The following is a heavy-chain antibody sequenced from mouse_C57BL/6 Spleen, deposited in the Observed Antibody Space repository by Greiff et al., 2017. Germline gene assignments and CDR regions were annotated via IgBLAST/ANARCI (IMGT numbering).Heavy chain of an antibody. CDR3: AKCYYGNYFYFDY. J-gene: IGHJ2*01. V-gene: IGHV3-6*01. CDR1: GYSITSGYY. Sequence: VQLKESGPGLVKPSQSLSLTCSVTGYSITSGYYWNWIRQFPGNKLEWMGYISYDGSNNYNPSLKNRISITRDTSKNQFFLKLNSVTTEDTATYYCAKCYYGNYFYFDYWGQGTTLTVSS. CDR2: ISYDGSN. D-gene: IGHD2-1*01.